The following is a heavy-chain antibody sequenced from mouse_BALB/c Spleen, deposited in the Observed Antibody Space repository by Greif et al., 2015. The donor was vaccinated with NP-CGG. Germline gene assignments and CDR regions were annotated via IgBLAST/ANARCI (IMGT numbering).Heavy chain of an antibody. CDR1: GFTFSSYA. CDR2: ISSGGST. Sequence: EVMLVESGGGLVKPGGSLKLSCAASGFTFSSYAMSWVRQTPEKRLEWVASISSGGSTYYPDSVKGRFTISRDNARNILYLQMSSLRSEDTAMYYCARITTVVADYWGQGTTLTVSS. CDR3: ARITTVVADY. J-gene: IGHJ2*01. V-gene: IGHV5-6-5*01. D-gene: IGHD1-1*01.